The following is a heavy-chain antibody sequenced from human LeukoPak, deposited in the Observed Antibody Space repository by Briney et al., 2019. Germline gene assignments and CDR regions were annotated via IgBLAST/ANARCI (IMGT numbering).Heavy chain of an antibody. Sequence: GGSLRLSCVASAFTFSSYTMTWVRQAPGKGLEWVSYISSSSSTIYYADSVKGRFTISRDNAKNSLYLQMNSLRAEDTAVYYWARDAPRVVNSYWGQGTLVTVSS. CDR1: AFTFSSYT. CDR3: ARDAPRVVNSY. CDR2: ISSSSSTI. V-gene: IGHV3-48*04. D-gene: IGHD3-22*01. J-gene: IGHJ4*02.